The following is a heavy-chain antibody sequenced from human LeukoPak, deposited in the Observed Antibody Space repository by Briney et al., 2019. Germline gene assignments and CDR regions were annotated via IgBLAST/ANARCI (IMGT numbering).Heavy chain of an antibody. CDR1: GGSISSYY. CDR2: IYYSGST. J-gene: IGHJ4*02. Sequence: PSETLSLTCTVSGGSISSYYWSWIRQPPGKGLEWIGYIYYSGSTNYNPSLKSRVTISVDTSKNQFSLKLSSVTAADTAVYYCARDRPDRGYSYTFDYWGQGTLVTVSS. CDR3: ARDRPDRGYSYTFDY. V-gene: IGHV4-59*01. D-gene: IGHD5-18*01.